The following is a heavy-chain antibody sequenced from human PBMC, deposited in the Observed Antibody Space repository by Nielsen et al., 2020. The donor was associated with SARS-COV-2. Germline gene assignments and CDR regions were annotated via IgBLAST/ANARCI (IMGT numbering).Heavy chain of an antibody. CDR2: IYYSGST. Sequence: SETLSLTCTVSGGSISSSSYYWGWIRQPPGKGLERIGSIYYSGSTYYNPSLKSRVTISVDTSKNQFSLKLSSVTAADTAVYYCARQRGSYTIYYFDYWGQGTLVTVSS. D-gene: IGHD1-26*01. V-gene: IGHV4-39*01. CDR3: ARQRGSYTIYYFDY. CDR1: GGSISSSSYY. J-gene: IGHJ4*02.